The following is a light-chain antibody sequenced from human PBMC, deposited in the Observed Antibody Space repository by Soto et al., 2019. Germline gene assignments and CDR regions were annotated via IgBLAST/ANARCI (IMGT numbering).Light chain of an antibody. CDR3: CSYAGSRTFV. CDR2: EGS. J-gene: IGLJ2*01. Sequence: QSALTQPASVSGSPGQSITISCTGTSSDVGSYDLVSWYQQHPGKAPKLMIYEGSKRPSGVSNRFSGSKSGNTASLTISGLQAEDEGDYYCCSYAGSRTFVFGGGTQLTVL. V-gene: IGLV2-23*03. CDR1: SSDVGSYDL.